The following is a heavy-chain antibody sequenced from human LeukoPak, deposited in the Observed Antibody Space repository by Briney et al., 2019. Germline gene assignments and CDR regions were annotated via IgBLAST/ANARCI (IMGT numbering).Heavy chain of an antibody. D-gene: IGHD6-19*01. V-gene: IGHV3-74*01. Sequence: GGSLRLSCAASGFSFRHFLMHWVRQAPGKGLVWVSRIDSDGSSTSYVDSVKGRFTISRDNSKNTLYLQMNCLRAEDTALYYCASARGYSSEYKWGQGTLVTVSS. J-gene: IGHJ4*02. CDR1: GFSFRHFL. CDR2: IDSDGSST. CDR3: ASARGYSSEYK.